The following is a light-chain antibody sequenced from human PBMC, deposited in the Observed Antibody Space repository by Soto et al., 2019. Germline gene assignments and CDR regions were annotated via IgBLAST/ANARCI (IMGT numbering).Light chain of an antibody. CDR3: QQRSNWPRT. V-gene: IGKV3-11*01. CDR2: DAS. J-gene: IGKJ1*01. Sequence: EIVLTQSPATLSLSPGERATLSYRASQSVSSYLAWYQQKPGQAPRLLIYDASNRATGIPARFSGGGSGTDFTLTISSLEPEDFAVYYCQQRSNWPRTFGQGTKVEIK. CDR1: QSVSSY.